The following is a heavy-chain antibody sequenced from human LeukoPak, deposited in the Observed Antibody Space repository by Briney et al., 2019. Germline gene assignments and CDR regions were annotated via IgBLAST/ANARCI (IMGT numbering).Heavy chain of an antibody. J-gene: IGHJ4*02. Sequence: EASVKVSCKASGYTFTGYYMHWVRQAPGQGLEWMGWINPNSGDTNYAQKFLGRVTMTRDTSINTAYMEMSRLTSDDTAVYYCARDRSSGRDLDYWGQGTLVTVSS. CDR3: ARDRSSGRDLDY. CDR1: GYTFTGYY. D-gene: IGHD3-22*01. V-gene: IGHV1-2*02. CDR2: INPNSGDT.